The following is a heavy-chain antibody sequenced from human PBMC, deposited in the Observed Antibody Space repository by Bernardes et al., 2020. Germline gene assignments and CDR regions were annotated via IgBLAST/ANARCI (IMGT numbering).Heavy chain of an antibody. CDR1: GYTFTSYD. D-gene: IGHD6-19*01. V-gene: IGHV1-8*01. Sequence: VAVQDSCKASGYTFTSYDINWVRQATGQGLEWMGWMTPNSGTTGYAQKFQGRVTMTRNTSISTAYMELSSLRSEDTAVYYCARDIAVAGTGGYWGQGTLVTVSS. CDR3: ARDIAVAGTGGY. J-gene: IGHJ4*02. CDR2: MTPNSGTT.